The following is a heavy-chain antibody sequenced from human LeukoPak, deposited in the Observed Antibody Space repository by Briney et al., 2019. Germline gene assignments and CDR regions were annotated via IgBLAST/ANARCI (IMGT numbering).Heavy chain of an antibody. J-gene: IGHJ6*03. V-gene: IGHV3-7*01. CDR3: AREGSDWNYYYYMDV. D-gene: IGHD6-19*01. CDR1: GFTFSSYW. Sequence: PGGSLRLSCAASGFTFSSYWMTWVRQAPGKGLGWVANIKQDGSEKYYVDSVKGRFTISRDNAKNSLYLQMNSLRAEDTAVYYCAREGSDWNYYYYMDVWGKGTTVTISS. CDR2: IKQDGSEK.